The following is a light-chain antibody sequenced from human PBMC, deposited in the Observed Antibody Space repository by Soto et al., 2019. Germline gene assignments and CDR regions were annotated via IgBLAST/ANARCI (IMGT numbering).Light chain of an antibody. CDR3: SSYTSSSTYV. Sequence: QSALTQPAYVSGSPGQSITISCTGTSSDVGGYNFVSWYQHHPGKAPKLMIYEVSNRPSGVSNRFSGSKSGNTASLTISGLQAGDEADYYCSSYTSSSTYVFGTVTKLTVL. V-gene: IGLV2-14*01. CDR1: SSDVGGYNF. J-gene: IGLJ1*01. CDR2: EVS.